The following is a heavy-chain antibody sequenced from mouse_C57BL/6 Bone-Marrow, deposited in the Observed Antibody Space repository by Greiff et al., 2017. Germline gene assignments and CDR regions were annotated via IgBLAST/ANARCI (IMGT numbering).Heavy chain of an antibody. CDR3: ARSGYRAY. Sequence: EVKLMESGAELVKPGASVKLSCTASGFNIKDYYMHWVKHRTEQGLEWIGRIDPEDGETNYATQFQGKSIITADTPSNTAYLQLSSLTTEDTAVYYCARSGYRAYGGQGTLVTVSA. CDR1: GFNIKDYY. D-gene: IGHD2-2*01. J-gene: IGHJ3*01. CDR2: IDPEDGET. V-gene: IGHV14-2*01.